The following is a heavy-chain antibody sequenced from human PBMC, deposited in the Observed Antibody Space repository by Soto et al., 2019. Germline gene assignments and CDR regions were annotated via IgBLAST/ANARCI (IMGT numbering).Heavy chain of an antibody. J-gene: IGHJ4*02. CDR2: IYYSGST. Sequence: SETLSLTCTVSGGSISSYYWSWIRQPPGKGLEWIGYIYYSGSTNYNPSLKSRVTISVDTSKNQFSLKLSSVTAADTAVYYCARKYYDRSGYYYRVVDYWGQGTLVTVSS. V-gene: IGHV4-59*01. D-gene: IGHD3-22*01. CDR1: GGSISSYY. CDR3: ARKYYDRSGYYYRVVDY.